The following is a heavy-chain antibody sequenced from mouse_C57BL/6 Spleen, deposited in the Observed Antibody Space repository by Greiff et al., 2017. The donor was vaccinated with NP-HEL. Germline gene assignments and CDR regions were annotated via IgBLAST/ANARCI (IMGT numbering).Heavy chain of an antibody. CDR2: IWGVGST. Sequence: VKLVESGPGLVAPSQSLSITCTVSGFSLTSSGVYWVRQSPGKGLEWLGVIWGVGSTNYNSALKSRLSISKYNSKSQVFLKMNSLQTDDTAMYYCASGYGSPWFAYWGQGTLVTVSA. V-gene: IGHV2-6*01. CDR1: GFSLTSSG. CDR3: ASGYGSPWFAY. D-gene: IGHD1-1*01. J-gene: IGHJ3*01.